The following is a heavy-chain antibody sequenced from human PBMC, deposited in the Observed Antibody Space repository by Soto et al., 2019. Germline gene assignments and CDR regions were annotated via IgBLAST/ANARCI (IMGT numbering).Heavy chain of an antibody. V-gene: IGHV4-61*01. D-gene: IGHD3-9*01. CDR2: IYYSGST. J-gene: IGHJ3*02. Sequence: QVQLQESGPGLVKPSETLSLTCTVSGGSVSSGSYYWSWIRQPPGKGLEWIGYIYYSGSTNYNPSLKSRVTISVDTSKNQFSLKLSSVTAADTAVYYCARDRNVASVRRDILTGDAFDIWGQGTMVTVSS. CDR3: ARDRNVASVRRDILTGDAFDI. CDR1: GGSVSSGSYY.